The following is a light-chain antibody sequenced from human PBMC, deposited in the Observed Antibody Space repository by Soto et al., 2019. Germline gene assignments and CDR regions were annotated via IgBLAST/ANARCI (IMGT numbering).Light chain of an antibody. CDR1: QSFSSTY. V-gene: IGKV3-20*01. J-gene: IGKJ1*01. CDR2: GAS. CDR3: HQRQSWPRT. Sequence: EIVLTQSPGTLSLSPGEGATLSCRASQSFSSTYLAWYQQKPGQAPRLLIYGASSRATGIPDRFSGGGTGTDFTLTISDVQPEDFALYYCHQRQSWPRTFGQGTKVDIK.